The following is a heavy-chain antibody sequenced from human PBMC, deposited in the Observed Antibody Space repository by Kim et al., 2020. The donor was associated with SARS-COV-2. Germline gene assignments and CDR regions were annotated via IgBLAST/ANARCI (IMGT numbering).Heavy chain of an antibody. CDR1: GFTISNYC. J-gene: IGHJ4*02. Sequence: GGSLRLSCVASGFTISNYCILWVRQAPGKGLEWVSHVWFDGTNKNYADSVKGRFTISNDLSENTVYLQMNSLRAEDTAVYYCARDLSLGGLEFWGQGTRVLVSS. CDR2: VWFDGTNK. D-gene: IGHD3-10*01. V-gene: IGHV3-33*01. CDR3: ARDLSLGGLEF.